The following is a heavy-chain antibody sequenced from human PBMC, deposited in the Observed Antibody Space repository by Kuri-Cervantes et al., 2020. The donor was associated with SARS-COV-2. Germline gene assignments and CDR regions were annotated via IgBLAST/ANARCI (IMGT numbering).Heavy chain of an antibody. J-gene: IGHJ4*02. D-gene: IGHD1-26*01. CDR3: ARLGKEFDY. CDR2: IYYSGST. CDR1: GGSISSYY. V-gene: IGHV4-59*08. Sequence: GSLRLSCTVSGGSISSYYWSWIRQPPGKGLEWIGYIYYSGSTNYNPSLKSRVTISVDTSKNQFSLKLSSVTAADTAVYYCARLGKEFDYWGQGTLVTVSS.